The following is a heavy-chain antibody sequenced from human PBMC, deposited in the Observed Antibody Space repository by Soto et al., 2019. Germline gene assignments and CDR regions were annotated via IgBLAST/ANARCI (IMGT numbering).Heavy chain of an antibody. CDR3: ARDRPYLTASMNY. V-gene: IGHV3-48*02. D-gene: IGHD2-21*01. CDR2: ISTSSSTI. CDR1: GFTFSQYS. Sequence: EVQLVESGGGLVQPGGSLRLSCTASGFTFSQYSMNWVRQAPGKGLEWISYISTSSSTIYYEDSVKGRFTISRDNAKNSLYLQMNSLRDNDTAVYYCARDRPYLTASMNYWGQGTLVTVSS. J-gene: IGHJ4*02.